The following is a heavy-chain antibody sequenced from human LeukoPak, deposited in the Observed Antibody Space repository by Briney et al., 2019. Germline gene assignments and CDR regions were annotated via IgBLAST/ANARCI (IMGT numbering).Heavy chain of an antibody. CDR3: ARMGEVIMVRGEKKDFDY. D-gene: IGHD3-10*01. J-gene: IGHJ4*02. CDR2: IYTSGST. V-gene: IGHV4-4*07. CDR1: GGSISGYY. Sequence: SETLSLTCTVSGGSISGYYWSWIRQPAGKGLEWIGRIYTSGSTYYNPSLKSRVTISVDTSKNQFSLKLSSVTAADTAVYYCARMGEVIMVRGEKKDFDYWGQGTLVTVSS.